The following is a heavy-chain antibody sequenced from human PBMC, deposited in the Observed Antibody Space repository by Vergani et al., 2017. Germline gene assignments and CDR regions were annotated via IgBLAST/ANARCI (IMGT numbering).Heavy chain of an antibody. V-gene: IGHV3-30*02. CDR1: GFTLRNYD. J-gene: IGHJ4*02. Sequence: QVQLVESGGGVVQRGGSLRLSCATSGFTLRNYDMQWIRQGPGKGLEFVAFIQFDGSNQYYADSVTGRFTLSRDFSKNTRYLQMNSLRTDDTATYYCAKHFRGWGIDYWGQGTQVIVSS. CDR3: AKHFRGWGIDY. CDR2: IQFDGSNQ. D-gene: IGHD3-16*01.